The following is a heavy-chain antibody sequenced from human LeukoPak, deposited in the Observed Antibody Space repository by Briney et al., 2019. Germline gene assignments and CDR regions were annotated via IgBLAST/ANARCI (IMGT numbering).Heavy chain of an antibody. CDR2: ISAHNGNT. Sequence: ASVKLSCKASGYTFISYGISWVRQAPGQGLEWMGWISAHNGNTNYAQKLQGRVTMTTDTSTSTAYMELRSLRADDTAVYYCARDPPYYYDSSGFDYWGQGTLVTVSS. D-gene: IGHD3-22*01. V-gene: IGHV1-18*01. CDR1: GYTFISYG. CDR3: ARDPPYYYDSSGFDY. J-gene: IGHJ4*02.